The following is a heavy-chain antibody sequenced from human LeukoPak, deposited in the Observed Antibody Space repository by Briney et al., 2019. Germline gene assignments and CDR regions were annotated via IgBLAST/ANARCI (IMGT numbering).Heavy chain of an antibody. CDR1: GFTFSNAW. Sequence: GGSLRLSCAASGFTFSNAWMSWVRHAPGKGLEWVSGITWNGGSTGYADSVKGRFTISRDNAKNSLYLQMNSLRAEDSALYYCARGIDDGDNWFDPWGQGTLVTVSS. CDR2: ITWNGGST. CDR3: ARGIDDGDNWFDP. D-gene: IGHD1-1*01. V-gene: IGHV3-20*04. J-gene: IGHJ5*02.